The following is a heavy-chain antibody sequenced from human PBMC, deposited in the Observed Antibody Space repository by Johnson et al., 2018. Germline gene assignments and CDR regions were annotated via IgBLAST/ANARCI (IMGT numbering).Heavy chain of an antibody. CDR1: GFTFSSYW. CDR3: ARGNWGSLDY. D-gene: IGHD7-27*01. V-gene: IGHV3-74*02. J-gene: IGHJ4*02. CDR2: INTDGSIT. Sequence: VQLVESGGGLVQPGGSLRLSCAASGFTFSSYWMHWVRQAPGKGLVWVSRINTDGSITTYADSVKGRFTFSRDNARNTLFLQMNSLTAEDTAMYYCARGNWGSLDYWGQGMLVTVSS.